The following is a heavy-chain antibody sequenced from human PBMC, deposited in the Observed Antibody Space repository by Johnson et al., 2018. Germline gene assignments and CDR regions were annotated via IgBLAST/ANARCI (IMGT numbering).Heavy chain of an antibody. CDR3: AKPKSGDSYGFYGGNWSAWYYYGMDV. CDR2: ISGSGGST. Sequence: VQLVESGGGVVQPGRSLRLSCAASGFTFSSYAMSWVRQAPGKGLEWVSAISGSGGSTYYADSVKGRFTISRDNSKNTLYLQMNSLRAEDTAVYYCAKPKSGDSYGFYGGNWSAWYYYGMDVWGQGTTVTVSS. J-gene: IGHJ6*02. D-gene: IGHD4-23*01. V-gene: IGHV3-23*04. CDR1: GFTFSSYA.